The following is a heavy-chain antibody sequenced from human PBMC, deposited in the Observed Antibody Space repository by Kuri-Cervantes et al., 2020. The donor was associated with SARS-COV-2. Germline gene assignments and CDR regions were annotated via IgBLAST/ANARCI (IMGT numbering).Heavy chain of an antibody. Sequence: LRLSCTVSGGSISSGSYYWSWIRQPAGKGLEWIGRIYTSGSTNYNPSLKSRVTISVDTSKNQFSLKLSSVTAADMAVYYCARRRSGWYRYFDYWGQGTLVTVSS. J-gene: IGHJ4*02. CDR2: IYTSGST. D-gene: IGHD6-19*01. V-gene: IGHV4-61*02. CDR3: ARRRSGWYRYFDY. CDR1: GGSISSGSYY.